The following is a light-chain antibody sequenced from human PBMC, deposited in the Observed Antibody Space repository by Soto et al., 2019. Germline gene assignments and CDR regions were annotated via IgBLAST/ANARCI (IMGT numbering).Light chain of an antibody. CDR3: SSYTSSSTPHVV. CDR1: SSDVGGYNY. CDR2: EVS. J-gene: IGLJ2*01. Sequence: QSVLTQPASVSGSPGQSITISCTGTSSDVGGYNYVSWYQQHPGKAPKLMIYEVSNRPSGVSNRFSGSKSGNTASLTISGLQAEDEADYYCSSYTSSSTPHVVFGGGTKSPS. V-gene: IGLV2-14*01.